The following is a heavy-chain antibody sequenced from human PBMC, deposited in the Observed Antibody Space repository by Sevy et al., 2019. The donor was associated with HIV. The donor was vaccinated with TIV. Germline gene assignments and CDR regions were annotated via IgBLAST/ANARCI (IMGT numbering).Heavy chain of an antibody. CDR2: IYPGDSDT. CDR3: ARRDLLAGSDY. J-gene: IGHJ4*02. V-gene: IGHV5-51*01. Sequence: GESLKISCKGSGYTFTSYWIAWVRQMPGKGLEWMRIIYPGDSDTRYSPSFEGQVTISADKSITTAYLQWSSLKASDTAVYYCARRDLLAGSDYWGQGTLVTVSS. D-gene: IGHD6-19*01. CDR1: GYTFTSYW.